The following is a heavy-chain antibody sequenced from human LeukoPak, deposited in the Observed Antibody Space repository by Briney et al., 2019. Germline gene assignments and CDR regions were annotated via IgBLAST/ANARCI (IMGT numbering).Heavy chain of an antibody. V-gene: IGHV3-7*01. CDR1: GGSISSSSYY. D-gene: IGHD4-17*01. J-gene: IGHJ4*02. CDR3: AKGADYGDYWKGFDY. CDR2: IKQDGSEK. Sequence: ETLTLTCTVSGGSISSSSYYWGWIRQPPGKGLEWVANIKQDGSEKYYADSVKGRFTISRDNSKNTLYLQMNSLRAEDTAVYCCAKGADYGDYWKGFDYWGQGTLVTVSS.